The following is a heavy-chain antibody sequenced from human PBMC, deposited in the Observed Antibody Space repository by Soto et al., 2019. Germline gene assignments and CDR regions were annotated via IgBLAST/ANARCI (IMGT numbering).Heavy chain of an antibody. D-gene: IGHD2-15*01. CDR2: IWYDGSNK. CDR1: GFTFSSYG. Sequence: GGSLGLACAASGFTFSSYGMHWVRQAPGKGLEWVAGIWYDGSNKNYADSVKGRFTISRDNAKNTLYLQMNSLRAEDTAVYYCVRTSLVVAAATREDYWGQGTLVTVSS. CDR3: VRTSLVVAAATREDY. J-gene: IGHJ4*02. V-gene: IGHV3-33*03.